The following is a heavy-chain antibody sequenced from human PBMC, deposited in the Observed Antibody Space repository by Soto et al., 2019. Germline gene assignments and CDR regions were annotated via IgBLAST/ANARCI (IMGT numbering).Heavy chain of an antibody. V-gene: IGHV3-30*18. D-gene: IGHD3-22*01. J-gene: IGHJ4*02. CDR2: ISYDGSNK. CDR3: AKSVNYYGSSCYFAGRLDY. CDR1: GFTFSSYG. Sequence: QVQLVESGGGVVQPGRSLRLSCAASGFTFSSYGMHWVRQAPGKGLEWVAVISYDGSNKYYADSVKGRFTISRDNSKNQLYLEMNSLRAEDTGVYYCAKSVNYYGSSCYFAGRLDYWGQGTLGHVSS.